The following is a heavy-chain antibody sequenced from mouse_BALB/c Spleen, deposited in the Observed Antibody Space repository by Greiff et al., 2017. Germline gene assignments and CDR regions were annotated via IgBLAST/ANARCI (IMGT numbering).Heavy chain of an antibody. Sequence: DVKLVESGGGLVQPGGSMKLSCVASGFTFSNYWMNWVRQSPEKGLEWVAEIRLKSNNYATHYAESVKGRFTISRDDSKSSVYLQMNNLRAEDTGIYYCTRHDGYYVDAMDYWGQGTSVTVSS. CDR2: IRLKSNNYAT. CDR1: GFTFSNYW. V-gene: IGHV6-6*02. J-gene: IGHJ4*01. CDR3: TRHDGYYVDAMDY. D-gene: IGHD2-3*01.